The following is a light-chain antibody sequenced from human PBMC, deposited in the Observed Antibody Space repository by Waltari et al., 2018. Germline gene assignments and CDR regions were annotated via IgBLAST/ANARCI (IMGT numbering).Light chain of an antibody. CDR3: QQYYSTPLT. J-gene: IGKJ4*01. Sequence: DIVMTQSPDSLAVSLGERATINCKSSQSVLYSSNNKNYVAWYQQKPGQPPKLLIYWASTRESGVPDRFSGGGSGTDFTLTSSSLQAEDVAVYYCQQYYSTPLTFGGGTKVEIK. CDR2: WAS. V-gene: IGKV4-1*01. CDR1: QSVLYSSNNKNY.